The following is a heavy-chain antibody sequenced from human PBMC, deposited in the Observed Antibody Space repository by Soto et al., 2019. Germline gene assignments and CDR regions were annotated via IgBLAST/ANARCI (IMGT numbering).Heavy chain of an antibody. J-gene: IGHJ5*02. D-gene: IGHD3-3*01. Sequence: PSETLSLTCAVYGGSFSGYFGIWLRQPPGKGLEWLSDANDRGSRNYHPSLRGRLTMSLETFKNQFSLRLSSVTSAETAVYYCARGLAPTIFGTVPTPNWVDLWGQGTLVTVSS. CDR2: ANDRGSR. CDR3: ARGLAPTIFGTVPTPNWVDL. CDR1: GGSFSGYF. V-gene: IGHV4-34*01.